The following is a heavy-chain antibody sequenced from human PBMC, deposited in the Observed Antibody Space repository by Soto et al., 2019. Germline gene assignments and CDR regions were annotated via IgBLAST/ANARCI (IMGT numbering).Heavy chain of an antibody. CDR2: IIPIFGTA. J-gene: IGHJ6*02. CDR1: GGTFSSYA. D-gene: IGHD1-26*01. CDR3: ARPERGATPFYYYYGMDV. V-gene: IGHV1-69*13. Sequence: VASVKVSCKASGGTFSSYAICWVRQAPGQGLEWMGGIIPIFGTANYAQKFQGRVTITADESTSTAYMELSSLRSEDTAVYYCARPERGATPFYYYYGMDVRGQGTTVTVSS.